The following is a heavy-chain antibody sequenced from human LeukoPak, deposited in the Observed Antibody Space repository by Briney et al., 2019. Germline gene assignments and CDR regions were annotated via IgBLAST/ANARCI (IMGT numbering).Heavy chain of an antibody. CDR3: TRDVFATVPAASYYYIDV. Sequence: PGGSLRLACEASGFTSSRFIMSWVRQAPGKGLGWVSSITSSSTYIYYADSVKGRFTISRDNAKNSLYLQMNSLRAEDTAVYYCTRDVFATVPAASYYYIDVWGKGTTVTVSS. CDR2: ITSSSTYI. V-gene: IGHV3-21*01. D-gene: IGHD2-2*01. CDR1: GFTSSRFI. J-gene: IGHJ6*03.